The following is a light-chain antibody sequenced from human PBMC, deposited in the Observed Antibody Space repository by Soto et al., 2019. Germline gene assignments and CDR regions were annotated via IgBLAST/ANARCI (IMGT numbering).Light chain of an antibody. CDR1: QSVSSY. V-gene: IGKV3-11*01. J-gene: IGKJ1*01. CDR3: QQRSSWPRT. Sequence: EIVLTQSPATLSLSPGERATLSCRASQSVSSYLAWYQQNPGQVPRLVIYDASNGATGIPGRFSGSGSGTDFTLTISSLEPEDVGVYYCQQRSSWPRTFGQGTEVEVK. CDR2: DAS.